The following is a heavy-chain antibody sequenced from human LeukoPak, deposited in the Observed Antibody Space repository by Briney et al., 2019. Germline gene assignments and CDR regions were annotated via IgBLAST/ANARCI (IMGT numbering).Heavy chain of an antibody. V-gene: IGHV4-59*01. D-gene: IGHD6-13*01. CDR3: ARQKRGQQLVSSNWFDP. J-gene: IGHJ5*02. Sequence: SETLSLTCTVSGDSISNTYWSWIRQSPGKGLEWIGYISHNGSPDYSPSLKSRVTISADTSKNKFFLILASATAADTAVYYCARQKRGQQLVSSNWFDPWGQGTLVTVSS. CDR1: GDSISNTY. CDR2: ISHNGSP.